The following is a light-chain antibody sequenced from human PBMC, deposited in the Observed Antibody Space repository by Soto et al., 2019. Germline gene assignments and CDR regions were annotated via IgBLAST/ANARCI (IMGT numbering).Light chain of an antibody. CDR3: AAWDDSLNGVV. CDR2: SNR. Sequence: QSVLTQPPSASGTPGQTVTISCSGSTSNVGSNTVNWYQQLPGAAPKLLIFSNRQRPSGVPDRFSGSKSGTSASLAISGLQSEDEAHYYCAAWDDSLNGVVFGGGTQLTVL. V-gene: IGLV1-44*01. CDR1: TSNVGSNT. J-gene: IGLJ3*02.